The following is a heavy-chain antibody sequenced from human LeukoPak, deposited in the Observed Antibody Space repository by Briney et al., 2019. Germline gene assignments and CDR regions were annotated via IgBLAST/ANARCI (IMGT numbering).Heavy chain of an antibody. Sequence: SETLPLTCTVSGGSISSGSYYWSWIRQPAGKGLGWIGRIYTSGSTNYNPSLKSRVTISVDTSKNQFSLKLSSVTAADTAVYYCARDRAAYCGGDCYPNWFDPWGQGTLVTVSS. V-gene: IGHV4-61*02. CDR2: IYTSGST. CDR3: ARDRAAYCGGDCYPNWFDP. D-gene: IGHD2-21*02. CDR1: GGSISSGSYY. J-gene: IGHJ5*02.